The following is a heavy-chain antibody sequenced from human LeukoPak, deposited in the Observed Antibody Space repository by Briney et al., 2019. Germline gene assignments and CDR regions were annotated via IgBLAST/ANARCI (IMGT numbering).Heavy chain of an antibody. Sequence: RASVKLSCKASGGTFSSYAISWVRQAPGPGLEWMGGISPIFGTANYAQKFQGRVTITADKSTSTAYMEMSSLRSEDTAVYYCARDQISRPGYSYGRPLDYWGQGTMVTVSS. V-gene: IGHV1-69*06. D-gene: IGHD5-18*01. CDR1: GGTFSSYA. J-gene: IGHJ4*02. CDR2: ISPIFGTA. CDR3: ARDQISRPGYSYGRPLDY.